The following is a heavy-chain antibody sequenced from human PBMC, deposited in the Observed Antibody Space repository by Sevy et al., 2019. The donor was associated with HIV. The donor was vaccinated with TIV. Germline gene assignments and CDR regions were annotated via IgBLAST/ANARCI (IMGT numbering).Heavy chain of an antibody. V-gene: IGHV3-33*01. CDR2: IWFDGSNT. J-gene: IGHJ6*02. CDR1: GFTFSTYG. CDR3: ARGRKTTEEWLEELDYYYGLDV. D-gene: IGHD2-8*01. Sequence: GSLRLSCAASGFTFSTYGMHWVRQAPGKGLEWVAVIWFDGSNTYYADSVKGRFTISRDSPKNTLYLQMNSLRDEDTAIYYCARGRKTTEEWLEELDYYYGLDVWGQGTTVTVSS.